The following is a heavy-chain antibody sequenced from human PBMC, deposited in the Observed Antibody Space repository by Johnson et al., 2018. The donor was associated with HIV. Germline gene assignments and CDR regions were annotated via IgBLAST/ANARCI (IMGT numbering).Heavy chain of an antibody. CDR1: GFTFSSYW. V-gene: IGHV3-7*05. J-gene: IGHJ3*02. CDR3: APFGGGSFHAFDI. D-gene: IGHD1-26*01. Sequence: MQLVESGGGLVQPGGSLRLSCAASGFTFSSYWMGWVRQAPGKGLEWVANIKQDGSEKYYVDSLKGRFTISRDNAKNSLYLQMHSLSAEDPAVYYCAPFGGGSFHAFDICGQGTMVTVSS. CDR2: IKQDGSEK.